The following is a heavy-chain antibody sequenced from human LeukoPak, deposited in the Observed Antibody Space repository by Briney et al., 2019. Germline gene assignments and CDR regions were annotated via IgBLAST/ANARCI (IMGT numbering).Heavy chain of an antibody. CDR1: GFTFSSYW. CDR2: IKQDGSEK. CDR3: ARVGPAALFDY. V-gene: IGHV3-7*01. J-gene: IGHJ4*02. D-gene: IGHD2-2*01. Sequence: GSLRLSCAASGFTFSSYWMSWVRQAPGKGLVWVANIKQDGSEKYYVDSVKGRFTISRDNAKNSLYLQMNSLRAEDTAVHYCARVGPAALFDYWGQGTLVPVSS.